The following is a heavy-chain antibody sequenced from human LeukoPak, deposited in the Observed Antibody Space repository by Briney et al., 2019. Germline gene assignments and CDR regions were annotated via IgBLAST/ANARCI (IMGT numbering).Heavy chain of an antibody. CDR3: ARDANYDYVWGSYRIYYYYMDV. J-gene: IGHJ6*03. D-gene: IGHD3-16*02. Sequence: GGSLRLSXAASGFTFSSYSMNWVRQAPGKGVEWVSCISSSRSYIYYADSVKGRFTISRDNAKNSLYLQMNSLRAEDTAVYYCARDANYDYVWGSYRIYYYYMDVWGKGTTVTVSS. V-gene: IGHV3-21*01. CDR1: GFTFSSYS. CDR2: ISSSRSYI.